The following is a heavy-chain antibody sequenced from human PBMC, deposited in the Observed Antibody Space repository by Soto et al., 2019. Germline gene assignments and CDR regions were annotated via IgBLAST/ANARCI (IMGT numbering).Heavy chain of an antibody. Sequence: EVQLVESGGGLVRPGGSLRLSCVVSGFTFSSHSMKWVRQAPGKGLEWVSSITTSSDSIYYTDSVKGRFTLSRDDAKNSLSLQMNSLRAEDTAVYYCARSTRGFSYGKIDSWGQGTLVTVSS. V-gene: IGHV3-21*02. CDR1: GFTFSSHS. J-gene: IGHJ4*02. CDR2: ITTSSDSI. CDR3: ARSTRGFSYGKIDS. D-gene: IGHD5-18*01.